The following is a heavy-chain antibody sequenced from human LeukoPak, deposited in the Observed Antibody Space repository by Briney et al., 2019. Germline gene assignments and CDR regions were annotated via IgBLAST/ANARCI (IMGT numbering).Heavy chain of an antibody. CDR1: GFTFSSYA. Sequence: GGSLRLSCAASGFTFSSYAMSWVRQAPGKGLEWVSAISGSGGSTYYADSVKGRFTISRDNSKNTLYLQMNSLKAEDTAVYYCAKDLARIVVVTAIRHPYDYWGQGTLVTVSS. CDR3: AKDLARIVVVTAIRHPYDY. D-gene: IGHD2-21*02. V-gene: IGHV3-23*01. J-gene: IGHJ4*02. CDR2: ISGSGGST.